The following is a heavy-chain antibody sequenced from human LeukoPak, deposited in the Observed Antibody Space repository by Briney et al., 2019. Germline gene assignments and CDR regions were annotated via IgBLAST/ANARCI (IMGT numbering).Heavy chain of an antibody. Sequence: PGGSLRLSCAASGFTFSSYEMNWVRQAPGKWLEWVSDISSSGSTIYYADSVKGRFTISRDNAKNSLYLQMYSLRAEDTAVYYCARGDYYDNSGYYYGFDYWGQGTLVTVSS. CDR3: ARGDYYDNSGYYYGFDY. J-gene: IGHJ4*01. D-gene: IGHD3-22*01. CDR1: GFTFSSYE. V-gene: IGHV3-48*03. CDR2: ISSSGSTI.